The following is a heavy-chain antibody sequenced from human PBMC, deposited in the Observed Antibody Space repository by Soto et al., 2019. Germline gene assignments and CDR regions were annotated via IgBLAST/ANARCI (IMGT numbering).Heavy chain of an antibody. Sequence: QVQLQESGPGLVKPSQTLSLTCTVSGGSISSGGYYWSWIRQHPGKGLEWIGYIYYSGSTYYNPSAKXRXTXSXXTSKKQFSLKLSSVTAADTAVYYCARVGGINWFDPWGQGTLVTVSS. V-gene: IGHV4-31*03. CDR1: GGSISSGGYY. CDR3: ARVGGINWFDP. CDR2: IYYSGST. D-gene: IGHD3-16*01. J-gene: IGHJ5*02.